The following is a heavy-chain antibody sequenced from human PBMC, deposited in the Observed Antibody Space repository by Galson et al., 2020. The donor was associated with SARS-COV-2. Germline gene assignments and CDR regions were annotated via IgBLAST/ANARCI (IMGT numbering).Heavy chain of an antibody. J-gene: IGHJ6*02. CDR3: ARDTSGVCGGMDV. V-gene: IGHV3-11*06. D-gene: IGHD2-21*01. CDR2: ISYSPYYT. Sequence: GESLKISCAASGFPFSDYYMTWIRQAPGKGLEWLSYISYSPYYTGYADSVKGRFTISRDNARNSLYLQMNSLRAEDTAVYYCARDTSGVCGGMDVWGQGTTVTVSS. CDR1: GFPFSDYY.